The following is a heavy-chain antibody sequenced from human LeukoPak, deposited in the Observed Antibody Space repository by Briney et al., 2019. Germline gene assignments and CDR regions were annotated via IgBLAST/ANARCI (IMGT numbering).Heavy chain of an antibody. V-gene: IGHV3-21*01. CDR3: ARDGSDCSSTSCFKGWSDP. D-gene: IGHD2-2*01. CDR1: GFTFSSYS. J-gene: IGHJ5*02. Sequence: GGSLRLSCAASGFTFSSYSMNWVRQAPGKGLEWVSSISSLSHISYADSVKGRFTISRDNAKNSLYPQMNSLRDEDTAVYYCARDGSDCSSTSCFKGWSDPWGQGTQFTVSS. CDR2: ISSLSHI.